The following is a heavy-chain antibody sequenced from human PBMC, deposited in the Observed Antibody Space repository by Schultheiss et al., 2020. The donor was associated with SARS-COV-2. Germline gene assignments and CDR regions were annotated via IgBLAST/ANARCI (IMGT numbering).Heavy chain of an antibody. V-gene: IGHV4-61*01. CDR2: IYNSATT. CDR1: GDSVSSRSSS. CDR3: ARGSEGFDP. J-gene: IGHJ5*02. Sequence: SETLSLTCTVSGDSVSSRSSSLSWIRQPPGKGLEWIGYIYNSATTDYNPSLKSRVTMSTDTSKNQFSLKLNSVTAADSAVYYCARGSEGFDPWGQGTQVTVSS.